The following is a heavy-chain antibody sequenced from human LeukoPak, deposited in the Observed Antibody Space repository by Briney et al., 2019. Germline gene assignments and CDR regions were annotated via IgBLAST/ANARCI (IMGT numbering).Heavy chain of an antibody. CDR2: INHSGST. CDR3: ASSAREYYYGSGSYYNMGLVFDY. J-gene: IGHJ4*02. CDR1: GGSFSGYY. Sequence: SETLSLTCAVYGGSFSGYYWSWIRQPPGKGLEWIGEINHSGSTNYNPSLKSRVTISVDTSKNQFSLKLSSVTAADTAVYYCASSAREYYYGSGSYYNMGLVFDYWGQGTLVTVSS. V-gene: IGHV4-34*01. D-gene: IGHD3-10*01.